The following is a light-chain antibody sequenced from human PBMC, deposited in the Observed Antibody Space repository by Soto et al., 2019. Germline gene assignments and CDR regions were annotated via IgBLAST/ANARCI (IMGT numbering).Light chain of an antibody. J-gene: IGKJ3*01. Sequence: DLQMTQSPSSLSASVGDRVTITCRASQDINNYLAWYQQRPGRVPKLLIYGATTLQPGVPSRFSGSGSGTDFTLTISSLQPEDVATYYCQNCRSAVFTFGPGTRVDIK. V-gene: IGKV1-27*01. CDR2: GAT. CDR3: QNCRSAVFT. CDR1: QDINNY.